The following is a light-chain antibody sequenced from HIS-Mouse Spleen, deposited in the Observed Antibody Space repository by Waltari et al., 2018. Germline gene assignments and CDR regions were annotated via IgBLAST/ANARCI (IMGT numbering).Light chain of an antibody. Sequence: EIVLTQSPATLSLSPGERATLSCRASQSVSSSLAWYQPKPGQAPRLLIYDASNRATGIPARFSGSGSGTDFTLTISSLEPEDFAVYYCQQRSNWPPLTFGGGTK. CDR3: QQRSNWPPLT. CDR2: DAS. V-gene: IGKV3-11*01. CDR1: QSVSSS. J-gene: IGKJ4*01.